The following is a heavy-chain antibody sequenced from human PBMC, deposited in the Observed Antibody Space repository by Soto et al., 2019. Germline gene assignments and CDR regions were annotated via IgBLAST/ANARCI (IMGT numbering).Heavy chain of an antibody. J-gene: IGHJ4*02. CDR1: GGSISSYY. CDR2: IYYSGST. D-gene: IGHD6-6*01. V-gene: IGHV4-59*01. Sequence: PSETLSLTCTVSGGSISSYYWSWIRQPPGKGLEWIGYIYYSGSTNYNPSLKSRVTISVDTSKNQFSLKLSSVTAADTAVYYCASSLPFEYTRIDYWGQGTLVTVSS. CDR3: ASSLPFEYTRIDY.